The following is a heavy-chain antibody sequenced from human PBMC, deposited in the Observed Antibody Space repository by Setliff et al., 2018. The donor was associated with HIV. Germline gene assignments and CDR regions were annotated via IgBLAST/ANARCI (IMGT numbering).Heavy chain of an antibody. CDR2: VASRGDT. D-gene: IGHD4-17*01. V-gene: IGHV4-4*07. Sequence: SETLSLTCTVSDSGTYYWSWIRQPAGKGVEWIGRVASRGDTNYNHSLKSRVTMSVDTSKNQFSLKLTSVTASDTAVYYCARAAAGNTGPFDLWGQGSPVTVSS. CDR3: ARAAAGNTGPFDL. J-gene: IGHJ4*02. CDR1: DSGTYY.